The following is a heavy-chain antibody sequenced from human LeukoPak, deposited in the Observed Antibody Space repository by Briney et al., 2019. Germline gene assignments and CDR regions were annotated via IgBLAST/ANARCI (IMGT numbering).Heavy chain of an antibody. CDR1: GGSISSGGYY. CDR3: ARSDGIAAAGPFEY. V-gene: IGHV4-31*03. Sequence: SETLSLTCTVSGGSISSGGYYWSWIRQHPGKGLEWIGYIYYSGTTYYNPSLKSRVTISVDTSKNQFSLKLNSVTAADTAVYYCARSDGIAAAGPFEYWGQGTLVTVS. J-gene: IGHJ4*02. CDR2: IYYSGTT. D-gene: IGHD6-13*01.